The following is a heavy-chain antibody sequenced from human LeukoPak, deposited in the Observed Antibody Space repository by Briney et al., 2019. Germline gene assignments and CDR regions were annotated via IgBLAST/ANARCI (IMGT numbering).Heavy chain of an antibody. V-gene: IGHV4-61*02. J-gene: IGHJ4*02. CDR3: ARGAALAIDY. D-gene: IGHD2-15*01. CDR2: ISTSGST. Sequence: PSETLSLTCSVSGGSVTSGSYYWSGIRQPAGKGLEWIGRISTSGSTNYNPSLKSRVTMSLDTSKNQFSLKLNSLTAADTAVYYCARGAALAIDYWGQGALVTVSS. CDR1: GGSVTSGSYY.